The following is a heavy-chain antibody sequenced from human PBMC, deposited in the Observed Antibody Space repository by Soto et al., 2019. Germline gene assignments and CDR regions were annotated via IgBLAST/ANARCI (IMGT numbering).Heavy chain of an antibody. CDR3: ARDYSVSSSLPGY. J-gene: IGHJ4*02. CDR1: GGTFSSYA. CDR2: IIPIFGTA. V-gene: IGHV1-69*13. D-gene: IGHD6-13*01. Sequence: SVKVSCKASGGTFSSYAISWVRQAPGQGLEWMRGIIPIFGTANYAQKFQGRVTITADESTSTAYMELSSLRSEDTAVYYCARDYSVSSSLPGYWGQGTLVTVSS.